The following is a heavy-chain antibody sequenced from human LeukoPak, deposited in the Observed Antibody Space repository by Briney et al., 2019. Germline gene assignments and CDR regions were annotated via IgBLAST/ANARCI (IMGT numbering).Heavy chain of an antibody. CDR1: GFTFSNYA. D-gene: IGHD3-9*01. CDR3: AREVLYYDILTGYYRGGWFDP. V-gene: IGHV3-23*01. Sequence: AGGSLRLSCAASGFTFSNYAMAWVRQAPGKGLEWVLAITGSGAYTDYADSVKGRFTISRDNAKNTLYLQMNSLRAEDTAVYYCAREVLYYDILTGYYRGGWFDPWGQGTLVTVSS. J-gene: IGHJ5*02. CDR2: ITGSGAYT.